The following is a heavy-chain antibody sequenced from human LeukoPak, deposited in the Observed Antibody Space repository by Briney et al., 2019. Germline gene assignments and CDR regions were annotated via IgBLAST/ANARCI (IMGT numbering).Heavy chain of an antibody. CDR3: ARAGIVATSFFDY. Sequence: PETLSLTCTVSGGSISSYYWSWIRQPPGKGLDWIGYIYYSGSTNYNPSLKSRVTISVDTSKNQFSLKLSSVTAADTAVYYCARAGIVATSFFDYWGRGTLVTVSS. CDR1: GGSISSYY. J-gene: IGHJ4*02. D-gene: IGHD5-12*01. V-gene: IGHV4-59*01. CDR2: IYYSGST.